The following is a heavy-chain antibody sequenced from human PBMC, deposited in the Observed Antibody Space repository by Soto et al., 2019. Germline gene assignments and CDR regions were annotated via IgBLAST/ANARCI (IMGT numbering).Heavy chain of an antibody. D-gene: IGHD6-6*01. V-gene: IGHV4-61*01. CDR3: ARYSSSVDYYYGMDV. CDR1: GGSVSSGSYY. Sequence: SETLSLTCTVSGGSVSSGSYYWSWIRQPPGKGLEWIGYIYYSGRTNYNPSLKSRVTISVDTSKNQFTLKLSSVTAADKAVYYCARYSSSVDYYYGMDVWGQGTTVTVSS. J-gene: IGHJ6*02. CDR2: IYYSGRT.